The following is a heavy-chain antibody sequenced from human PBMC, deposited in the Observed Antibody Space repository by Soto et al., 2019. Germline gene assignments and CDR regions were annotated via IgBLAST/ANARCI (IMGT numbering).Heavy chain of an antibody. Sequence: SETLSLTCPVSGGSISSYYWSWIRQPPGKGLEWIGYIYYSGSTNYNPSLKSRVTISVDTSKNQFSLKLSSVTAADTAVYYCARDTGSNIALDYWGQGTLVTVSS. D-gene: IGHD5-12*01. CDR2: IYYSGST. CDR1: GGSISSYY. J-gene: IGHJ4*02. CDR3: ARDTGSNIALDY. V-gene: IGHV4-59*01.